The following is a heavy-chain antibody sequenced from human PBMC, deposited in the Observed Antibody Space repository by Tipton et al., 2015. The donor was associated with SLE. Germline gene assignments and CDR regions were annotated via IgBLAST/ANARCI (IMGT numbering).Heavy chain of an antibody. CDR1: GGSISSYY. V-gene: IGHV4-59*01. J-gene: IGHJ4*02. CDR3: ARDQVDWNGIFDY. D-gene: IGHD1-1*01. CDR2: IYYSGST. Sequence: TLSLTCTVSGGSISSYYWSWIRQPPGKGLEWIGYIYYSGSTNYNPSLKSRVTISVDTSKNQFSLKLSSVTAADTAVYYCARDQVDWNGIFDYWGQGTLVTVSS.